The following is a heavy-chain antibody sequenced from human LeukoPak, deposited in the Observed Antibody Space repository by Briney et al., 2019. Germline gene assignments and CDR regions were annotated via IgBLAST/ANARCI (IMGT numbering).Heavy chain of an antibody. CDR2: FDPEDGET. CDR3: ASSLWFGELAYGMDV. CDR1: GYTLTELS. Sequence: GASVKVSCKVSGYTLTELSMHWVRQAPGKGLEWMGGFDPEDGETIYAQKFQGRVTITADKSTSTAYMELSSLRSEDTAVYYCASSLWFGELAYGMDVWGQGTTVTVSS. J-gene: IGHJ6*02. D-gene: IGHD3-10*01. V-gene: IGHV1-24*01.